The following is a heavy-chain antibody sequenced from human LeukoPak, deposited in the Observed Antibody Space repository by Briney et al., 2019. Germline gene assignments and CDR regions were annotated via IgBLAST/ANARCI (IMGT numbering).Heavy chain of an antibody. CDR3: ATLNPIAARHSTKGYYYYYYMDV. CDR1: GGTFSSYA. CDR2: IIPIFGTA. D-gene: IGHD6-6*01. Sequence: GASVKVSCKASGGTFSSYAISWVRQAPGQGLEWMGGIIPIFGTANYAQKFQGRVTITADKSTSTAYMELSSLRSEDTAVYYCATLNPIAARHSTKGYYYYYYMDVWGKGTTVTVSS. V-gene: IGHV1-69*06. J-gene: IGHJ6*03.